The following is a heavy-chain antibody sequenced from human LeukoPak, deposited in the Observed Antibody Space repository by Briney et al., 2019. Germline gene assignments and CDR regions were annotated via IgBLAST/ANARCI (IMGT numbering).Heavy chain of an antibody. V-gene: IGHV1-18*01. D-gene: IGHD3-22*01. CDR3: ASANYYDSSGYYYFDY. CDR2: ISAYNGNT. CDR1: GYTFTSYG. Sequence: GASVKVSCKASGYTFTSYGISWVRQAPGQGLEWMGWISAYNGNTNYAQKLQGRVTMTTDTSTSTAYMELRSLRSDDTAVYYCASANYYDSSGYYYFDYWGQGTLVTVSS. J-gene: IGHJ4*02.